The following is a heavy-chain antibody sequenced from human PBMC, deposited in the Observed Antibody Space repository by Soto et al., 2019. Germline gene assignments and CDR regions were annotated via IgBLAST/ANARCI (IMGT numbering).Heavy chain of an antibody. CDR2: IYYSGST. V-gene: IGHV4-39*07. D-gene: IGHD2-15*01. J-gene: IGHJ4*02. CDR1: GGSISSSSYY. CDR3: ARISPALCSGGSCYDY. Sequence: SQTLSLTCTVSGGSISSSSYYWGWIRQPPGKGLEWIGSIYYSGSTYYNPSLKSRVTISVDTSKNQFSLKLSSVTAADTAVYYCARISPALCSGGSCYDYWGQGTLVTVSS.